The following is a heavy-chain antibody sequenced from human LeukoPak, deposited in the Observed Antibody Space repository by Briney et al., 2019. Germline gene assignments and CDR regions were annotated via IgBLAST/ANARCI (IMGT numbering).Heavy chain of an antibody. CDR2: ISGRGGTT. J-gene: IGHJ4*02. CDR1: GFAFSDYS. V-gene: IGHV3-23*01. D-gene: IGHD3-22*01. Sequence: PGGSLRLSCAASGFAFSDYSMSWVRQAPGKGLEWVSAISGRGGTTYYADSVKGRFTISRDNSKNTVSLQMNSLRAEDTAVYYCAKVRGAVAITFLDYWGQGTLVTVSS. CDR3: AKVRGAVAITFLDY.